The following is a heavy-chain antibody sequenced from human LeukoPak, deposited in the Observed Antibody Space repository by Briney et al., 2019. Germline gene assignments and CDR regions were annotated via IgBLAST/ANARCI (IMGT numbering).Heavy chain of an antibody. CDR2: IIPIFGTA. Sequence: SVKVSCKASGGTFSSYAISWVRQAPGQGLEWMGGIIPIFGTANYAQKFQGRVMITADESTSIAYMELSSLRSEDTAVYYCARNPDYGDYEGLYSAWFDPWGQGTLVTVSS. D-gene: IGHD4-17*01. V-gene: IGHV1-69*13. CDR3: ARNPDYGDYEGLYSAWFDP. CDR1: GGTFSSYA. J-gene: IGHJ5*02.